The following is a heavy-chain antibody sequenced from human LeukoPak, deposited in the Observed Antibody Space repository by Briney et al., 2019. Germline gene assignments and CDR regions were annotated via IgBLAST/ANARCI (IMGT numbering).Heavy chain of an antibody. CDR1: GFTFSSYW. CDR2: IKQDGSEK. J-gene: IGHJ2*01. D-gene: IGHD6-13*01. V-gene: IGHV3-7*01. Sequence: PGGSLRLSCAASGFTFSSYWMSWVRQAPGKGLEWVANIKQDGSEKYYVDSVKGRFTISRDNAKNSLYLQMNSLRAEDTAVYYCARRGIAAAATWYFDLWGRGTLVTVSS. CDR3: ARRGIAAAATWYFDL.